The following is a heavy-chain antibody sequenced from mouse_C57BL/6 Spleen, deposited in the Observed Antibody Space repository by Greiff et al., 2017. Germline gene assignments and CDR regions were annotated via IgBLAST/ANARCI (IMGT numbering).Heavy chain of an antibody. CDR1: GYTFTSYW. CDR2: IYPGSGST. D-gene: IGHD1-1*01. Sequence: QVQLQQPGAELVKPGASVKMSCKASGYTFTSYWITWVKQRPGQGLEWIGDIYPGSGSTTYNEKFKSKATLTVDTSSSTAYMQLSSLTSEDSAVYYCARSLYYGSPPFAYWGQGTLVTVSA. V-gene: IGHV1-55*01. CDR3: ARSLYYGSPPFAY. J-gene: IGHJ3*01.